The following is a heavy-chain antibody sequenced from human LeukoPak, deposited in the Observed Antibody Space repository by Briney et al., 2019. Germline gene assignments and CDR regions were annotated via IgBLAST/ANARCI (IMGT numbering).Heavy chain of an antibody. Sequence: PSETLSLTCTVSSGSISSYYWSWIRQPPGKGLEWIGYIYYSGSTYYNPSLKSRVTISVDTSKNQFSLKLSSVTAADTAVYYCARVYSIHFYGDYDSWFDPWGQGTLVTVSS. CDR3: ARVYSIHFYGDYDSWFDP. V-gene: IGHV4-59*12. D-gene: IGHD4-17*01. CDR2: IYYSGST. J-gene: IGHJ5*02. CDR1: SGSISSYY.